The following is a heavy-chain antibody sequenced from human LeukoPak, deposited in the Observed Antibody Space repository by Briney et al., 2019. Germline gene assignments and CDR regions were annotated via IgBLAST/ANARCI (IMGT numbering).Heavy chain of an antibody. Sequence: SETLSLTCAVYGGSFSGYYWSWIRQPPGKGLEWIGEINHSGSTNYNPSLKSRVTISVDTSKNQFSLKLSSVTAADTAVYYCARRRGYYDSGNYYGPDIDYWGQGALVTVSS. CDR2: INHSGST. D-gene: IGHD3-10*01. CDR3: ARRRGYYDSGNYYGPDIDY. V-gene: IGHV4-34*01. J-gene: IGHJ4*02. CDR1: GGSFSGYY.